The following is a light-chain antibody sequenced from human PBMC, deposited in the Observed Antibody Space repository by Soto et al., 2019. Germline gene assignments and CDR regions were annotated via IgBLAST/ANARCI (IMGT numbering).Light chain of an antibody. CDR1: QSVSSN. Sequence: IMRTQSPATLSVSPGERATLSCRASQSVSSNLAWYPQKPGQAPRLLFSGASTRATDIPVRFSGSGSETEFTHISTSLQCEDFAVYYCQPDYNWITFGGVTKVEI. CDR3: QPDYNWIT. CDR2: GAS. J-gene: IGKJ4*01. V-gene: IGKV3-15*01.